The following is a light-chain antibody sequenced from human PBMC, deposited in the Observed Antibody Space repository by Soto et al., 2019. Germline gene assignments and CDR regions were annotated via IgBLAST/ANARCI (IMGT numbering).Light chain of an antibody. CDR2: DAS. CDR3: QQYNSYSFT. Sequence: DIQMTQSPSTLSASVGDRVTITCRASQSISSWLAWYQQKPGKAPKLLIYDASSLESGVPSRFSGSGSGTEFTLTISSLQPDEFATYYCQQYNSYSFTFGPGTKVDIK. CDR1: QSISSW. V-gene: IGKV1-5*01. J-gene: IGKJ3*01.